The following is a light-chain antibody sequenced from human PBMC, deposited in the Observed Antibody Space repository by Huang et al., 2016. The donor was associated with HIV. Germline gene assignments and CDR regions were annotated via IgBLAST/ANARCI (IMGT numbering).Light chain of an antibody. V-gene: IGKV1-5*03. J-gene: IGKJ1*01. CDR3: QQYNSYSRT. CDR2: ETS. Sequence: DIQLTQSPSTLPASVGDRVTITCRASQIINNWLAWYQQKPGKAPNLLIYETSTLQRGVPSRFSGSGSGTEFTLTISSLQPDDFATYYCQQYNSYSRTFGQGTKVEIK. CDR1: QIINNW.